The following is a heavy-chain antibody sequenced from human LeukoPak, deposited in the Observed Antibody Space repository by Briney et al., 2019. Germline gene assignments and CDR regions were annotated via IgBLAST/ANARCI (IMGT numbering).Heavy chain of an antibody. D-gene: IGHD5-12*01. CDR1: GYSFTDYY. J-gene: IGHJ5*02. CDR2: INPNSGGT. Sequence: GASVKVSCKTSGYSFTDYYIHWVRQAPGQGLEWMGWINPNSGGTNYAQKFQGGVTMTRDTSISTAYMELSRLRSDDTAVYYCARGPFRGYSTRFDPWGQGTLVTVSS. V-gene: IGHV1-2*02. CDR3: ARGPFRGYSTRFDP.